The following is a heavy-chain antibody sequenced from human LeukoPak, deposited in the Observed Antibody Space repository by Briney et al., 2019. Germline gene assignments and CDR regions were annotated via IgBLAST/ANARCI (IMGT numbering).Heavy chain of an antibody. V-gene: IGHV5-51*01. D-gene: IGHD6-13*01. J-gene: IGHJ1*01. CDR3: ARSPIAAAGSSAEYFQH. CDR1: GYRFTSYW. CDR2: IYPGDSDT. Sequence: GESLKISCKGSGYRFTSYWIGWVRQMPGKGLEWMGIIYPGDSDTRYSPSFQGQVTISADKSISTAYLQWSSLKASDTAMYYCARSPIAAAGSSAEYFQHWGQGTLVTVSS.